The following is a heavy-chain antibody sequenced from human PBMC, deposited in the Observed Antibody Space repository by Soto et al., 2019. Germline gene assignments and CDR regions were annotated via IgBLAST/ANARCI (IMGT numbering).Heavy chain of an antibody. CDR2: INHSGST. D-gene: IGHD3-3*01. V-gene: IGHV4-34*01. CDR3: ARGEPRFMEWLLLSEYFDP. CDR1: GGSFSSYY. Sequence: QVQLQQWGAGLLKPSETPSLTCAVYGGSFSSYYWSWIRQPPGKGLEWIGVINHSGSTNYDPSLKSRVTISIDTSKNQVSLTLSSVTAADTAVYYCARGEPRFMEWLLLSEYFDPWGQGTLVTVSS. J-gene: IGHJ5*02.